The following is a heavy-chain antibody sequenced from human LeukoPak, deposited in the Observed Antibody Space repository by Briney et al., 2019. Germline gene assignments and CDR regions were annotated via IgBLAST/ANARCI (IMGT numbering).Heavy chain of an antibody. V-gene: IGHV1-2*02. CDR2: INPNSGGT. CDR1: GYTFTGYY. CDR3: ARRFDAGGWFDP. Sequence: ASVKVSCKASGYTFTGYYMHWVRQAPGQGLEWMGWINPNSGGTNYAQKFQGRVTMTRDTSISTAYMELSRLRSDDTAVYYCARRFDAGGWFDPWGQGTLVTVSS. D-gene: IGHD3-9*01. J-gene: IGHJ5*02.